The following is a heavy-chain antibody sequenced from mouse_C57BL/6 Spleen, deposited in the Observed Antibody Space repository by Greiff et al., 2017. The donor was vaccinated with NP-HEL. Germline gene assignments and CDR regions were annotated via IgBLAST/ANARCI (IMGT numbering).Heavy chain of an antibody. Sequence: EVQLVESGGGLVKPGGSLKLSCAASGFTFSSYAMSWVRQTPEKRLEWVATISDGGSYTYYPDNVKGRFTISRDNATNNLYLQMSHLKSEDTAMYYCARGLRSYYAMDYWGKGNSVTVSS. D-gene: IGHD1-1*01. CDR1: GFTFSSYA. J-gene: IGHJ4*01. V-gene: IGHV5-4*01. CDR2: ISDGGSYT. CDR3: ARGLRSYYAMDY.